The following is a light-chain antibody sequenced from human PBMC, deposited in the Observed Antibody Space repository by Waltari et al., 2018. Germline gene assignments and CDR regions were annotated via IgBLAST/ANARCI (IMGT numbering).Light chain of an antibody. CDR1: QSVLYSSNHKNY. CDR3: QQYYSTPPT. CDR2: WAS. J-gene: IGKJ1*01. Sequence: DIVMTQSPDSLAVSLGERATINCKSSQSVLYSSNHKNYLAWYQQKPGQPPKLLIYWASTRESGVPDRFSGSGSGTDFTLTISSLKAEDVAVYYCQQYYSTPPTFGQGTKVEIK. V-gene: IGKV4-1*01.